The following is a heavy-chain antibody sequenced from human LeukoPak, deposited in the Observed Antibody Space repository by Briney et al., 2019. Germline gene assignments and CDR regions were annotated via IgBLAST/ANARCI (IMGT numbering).Heavy chain of an antibody. CDR2: IIPIFGTA. V-gene: IGHV1-69*05. Sequence: SSVKVSRKASGGTFSSYAISWVRQAPGQGLEWMGRIIPIFGTANYAQKFQGRVTITTDESTSTAYMELSSLRSEDAAVYYCARDGEYSGSYYVDYWGQGTLVTVSS. CDR1: GGTFSSYA. J-gene: IGHJ4*02. CDR3: ARDGEYSGSYYVDY. D-gene: IGHD1-26*01.